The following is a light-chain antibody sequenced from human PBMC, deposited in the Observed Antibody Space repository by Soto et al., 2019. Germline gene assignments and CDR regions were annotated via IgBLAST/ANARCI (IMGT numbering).Light chain of an antibody. V-gene: IGKV3-11*01. Sequence: NVLTQSPGTLSLSPGERATLSCRASQSVSSSYLAWYQQKPGQAPRLLIYDASNRATGIPARFSGSGSGTDFTLTISSLEPEDFAVYYCQQRSNWPPITFGQGTRLEIK. CDR3: QQRSNWPPIT. J-gene: IGKJ5*01. CDR2: DAS. CDR1: QSVSSSY.